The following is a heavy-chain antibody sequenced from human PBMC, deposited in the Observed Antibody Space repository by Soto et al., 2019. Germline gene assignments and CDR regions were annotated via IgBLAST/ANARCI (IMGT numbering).Heavy chain of an antibody. J-gene: IGHJ4*02. CDR3: ARGRAGKTVTTVYDSSGPALYYFDY. CDR2: INHSGST. CDR1: GGSFSGYY. D-gene: IGHD3-22*01. V-gene: IGHV4-34*01. Sequence: QVQLQQWGAGLLKPSETLSLTCAVYGGSFSGYYWSWIRQPPGKGLEWIGEINHSGSTNYNPSLKSRVTISVDTSKNQFSLKLSSVTAADTAVYYCARGRAGKTVTTVYDSSGPALYYFDYWGQGTLVTVSS.